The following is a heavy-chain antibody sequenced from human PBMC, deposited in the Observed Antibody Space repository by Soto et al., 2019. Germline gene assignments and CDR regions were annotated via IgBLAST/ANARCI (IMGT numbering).Heavy chain of an antibody. V-gene: IGHV3-23*01. D-gene: IGHD2-15*01. J-gene: IGHJ4*02. CDR1: GFSFTSYA. Sequence: PXGSLRLSCDASGFSFTSYAMSWVRQAPGKGLEWVSHISGTGSSTYYADSVKGRFTISRDSSRNTLYLQMSSLRVDDTALYFCEKTPRSKLTPFDYCGLRTLVTVSS. CDR2: ISGTGSST. CDR3: EKTPRSKLTPFDY.